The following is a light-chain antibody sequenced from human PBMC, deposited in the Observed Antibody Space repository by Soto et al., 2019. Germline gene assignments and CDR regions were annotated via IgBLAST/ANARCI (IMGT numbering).Light chain of an antibody. V-gene: IGKV3-20*01. CDR2: CAS. Sequence: EIVLTQSPGTLSLSPGERATLSCRASQSVSSSYLAWYQQQPGQAPRLLIYCASSRPTCIPDRFIVSASWTEFYLTISRLEPDAFAVYSCPHYGPSALFGPGTKVDIK. CDR1: QSVSSSY. J-gene: IGKJ3*01. CDR3: PHYGPSAL.